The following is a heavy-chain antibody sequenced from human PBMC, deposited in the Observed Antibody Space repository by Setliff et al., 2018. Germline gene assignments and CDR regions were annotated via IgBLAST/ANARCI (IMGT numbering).Heavy chain of an antibody. D-gene: IGHD2-2*01. Sequence: GGSLRLSCAASGFTFSRYAMNWVRQTPGKGLEWVSYISASSANIQYADSVKGRFTISRDNAENSLYLQMNSLRAEDTAVYYCARSESCGATNCSPFDYRGQGTLVTVSS. CDR3: ARSESCGATNCSPFDY. CDR2: ISASSANI. J-gene: IGHJ4*02. V-gene: IGHV3-21*05. CDR1: GFTFSRYA.